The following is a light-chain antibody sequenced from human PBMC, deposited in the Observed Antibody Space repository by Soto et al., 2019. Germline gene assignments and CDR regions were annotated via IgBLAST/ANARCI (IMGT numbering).Light chain of an antibody. V-gene: IGKV2-30*02. J-gene: IGKJ1*01. CDR2: KVS. CDR1: QSLLHSDGNTH. CDR3: MQGTHWPRT. Sequence: DVVSTQSPLSLPVTLGQPASISCRSSQSLLHSDGNTHLNWFHQRPGQSPRRLIYKVSNRDSGVPDRFSGSGSGTDFTLKISRVEAEDVGVYYCMQGTHWPRTFGQGTKVEIK.